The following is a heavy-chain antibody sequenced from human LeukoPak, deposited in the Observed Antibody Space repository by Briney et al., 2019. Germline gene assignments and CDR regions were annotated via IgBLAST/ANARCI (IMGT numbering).Heavy chain of an antibody. V-gene: IGHV3-64D*06. CDR3: VRDVDYYASGSYLGYFDY. CDR1: RFTFSSYA. Sequence: GGSLRLSCAASRFTFSSYAMSWVRQAPGKGLEYVSGIGGDAFSAFYGDSRKDRVTISRDNSRSTVHLQMTSLRVEDTAVYFCVRDVDYYASGSYLGYFDYWGQGTLVTVSS. CDR2: IGGDAFSA. J-gene: IGHJ4*02. D-gene: IGHD3-10*01.